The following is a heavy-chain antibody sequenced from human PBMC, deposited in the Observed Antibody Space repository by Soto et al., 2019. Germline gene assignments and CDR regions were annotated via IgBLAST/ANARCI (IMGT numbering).Heavy chain of an antibody. J-gene: IGHJ6*02. D-gene: IGHD3-22*01. Sequence: QVQLMEYGGSVLQPGGSLRLSCAASGFTFSSYGMHWVRQAPGKGLEWVTIISNDGSIQYYGDSVKGRFTVSRDNSKNTLFLEMNSLTAEDTATYYCAKDRRDSSGTCSRCFGMDVWGQGTTVTVSS. V-gene: IGHV3-30*18. CDR1: GFTFSSYG. CDR2: ISNDGSIQ. CDR3: AKDRRDSSGTCSRCFGMDV.